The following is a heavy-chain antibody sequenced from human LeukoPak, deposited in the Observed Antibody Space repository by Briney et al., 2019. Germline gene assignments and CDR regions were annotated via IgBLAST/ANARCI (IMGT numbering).Heavy chain of an antibody. CDR2: IYYSGST. CDR3: ARDQIIFGWFDP. CDR1: GGSISSYY. V-gene: IGHV4-39*07. J-gene: IGHJ5*02. Sequence: SETLSLTCTVSGGSISSYYWGWIRQPPGKGLEWIGSIYYSGSTYYNPSLKSRVTISVDTSKNQFSLKLSSVTAADTAVYYCARDQIIFGWFDPWGQGTLVTVSS. D-gene: IGHD3-3*02.